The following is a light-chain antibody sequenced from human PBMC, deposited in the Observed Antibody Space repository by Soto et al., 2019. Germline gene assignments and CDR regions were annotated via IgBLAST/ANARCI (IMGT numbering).Light chain of an antibody. CDR2: AAS. Sequence: AIQMTQSPSSLSASVGDRVTITCWASQGIRSDLAWYQKKSGKAPKLLIYAASSLQSGVPSRFSGSGFGSDFTLTIRSLQPEDFATYYCLQDYGYPRTFGQGTSVEI. CDR1: QGIRSD. J-gene: IGKJ1*01. V-gene: IGKV1-6*01. CDR3: LQDYGYPRT.